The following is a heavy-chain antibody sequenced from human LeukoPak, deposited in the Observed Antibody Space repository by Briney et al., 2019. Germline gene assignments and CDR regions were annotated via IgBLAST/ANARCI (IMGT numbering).Heavy chain of an antibody. CDR3: ARGDDILTGNRDWFDP. Sequence: GASVQVSCKASGYTFTGNYMHWVRQAPGQGLEWMGWINPNSGGTNYAQKFQGRVSMTRDTSISTAYMEMSRLRSDDTAVYYCARGDDILTGNRDWFDPWGQGTLVTVSS. J-gene: IGHJ5*02. D-gene: IGHD3-9*01. V-gene: IGHV1-2*02. CDR1: GYTFTGNY. CDR2: INPNSGGT.